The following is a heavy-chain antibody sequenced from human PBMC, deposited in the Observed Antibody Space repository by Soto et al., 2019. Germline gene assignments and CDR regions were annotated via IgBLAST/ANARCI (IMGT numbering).Heavy chain of an antibody. V-gene: IGHV4-39*01. J-gene: IGHJ5*02. CDR2: VDYGGIT. CDR3: VRHTVTHMLTGAFAP. CDR1: GGSIAGSTYY. Sequence: LQESGPRLLKPSETLSLTCSVSGGSIAGSTYYWGWLRQSAGKGLEWIGSVDYGGITYYNPSLKSRLTISVESSTTQFSLWLTSLTAADTALYYCVRHTVTHMLTGAFAPWGNGFLVSVSS. D-gene: IGHD3-9*01.